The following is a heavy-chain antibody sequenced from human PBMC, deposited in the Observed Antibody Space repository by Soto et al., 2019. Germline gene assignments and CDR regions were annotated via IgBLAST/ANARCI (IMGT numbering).Heavy chain of an antibody. D-gene: IGHD6-13*01. CDR1: GDSVSNNSAT. J-gene: IGHJ4*01. CDR3: LRPHIPTAGFDY. Sequence: SQTLSLTCVISGDSVSNNSATWNWVRQSPSRGLEWLAKTFYRSKWYSDYADSLKSRVTINPDTSKNQFSLHLDSVTPEDTAIYYCLRPHIPTAGFDYWGQGTLVTVSS. V-gene: IGHV6-1*01. CDR2: TFYRSKWYS.